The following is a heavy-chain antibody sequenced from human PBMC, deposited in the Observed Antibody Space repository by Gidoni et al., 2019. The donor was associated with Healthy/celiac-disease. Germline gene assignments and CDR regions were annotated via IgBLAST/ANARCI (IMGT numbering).Heavy chain of an antibody. D-gene: IGHD1-26*01. Sequence: QLVESGGGVVQPGGSLRLSCTASGFTFSSFGMHWVRQAPGKGLEWVAFIRYDGSNKYYADSVKGRFTISRDNSKNTLYLQMNSLRAEDTAVYYCAKDGAGSFLTSWWEPSGSTPGGYYYMDVWGKGTTVTVSS. J-gene: IGHJ6*03. V-gene: IGHV3-30*02. CDR3: AKDGAGSFLTSWWEPSGSTPGGYYYMDV. CDR1: GFTFSSFG. CDR2: IRYDGSNK.